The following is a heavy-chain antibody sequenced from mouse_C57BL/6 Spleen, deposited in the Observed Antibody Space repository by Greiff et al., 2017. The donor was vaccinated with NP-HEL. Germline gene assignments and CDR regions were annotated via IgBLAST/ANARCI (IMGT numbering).Heavy chain of an antibody. CDR1: GYAFSSYW. Sequence: QVHVKQSGAELVKPGASVKISCKASGYAFSSYWMNWVKQRPGKGLEWIGQIYPGDGDTNYNGKFKGKATLTADKSSSTAYMQLSSLTSEDSAVYFCARHWDEDYFDYWGQGTTLTVSS. D-gene: IGHD4-1*01. CDR2: IYPGDGDT. V-gene: IGHV1-80*01. J-gene: IGHJ2*01. CDR3: ARHWDEDYFDY.